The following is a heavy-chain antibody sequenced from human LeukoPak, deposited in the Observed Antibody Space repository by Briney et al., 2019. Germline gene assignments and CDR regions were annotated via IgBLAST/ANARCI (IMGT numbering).Heavy chain of an antibody. CDR1: GYTFTSYD. V-gene: IGHV1-8*03. CDR2: MNPNSGNT. Sequence: ASVRVSCKASGYTFTSYDINWVRQATGQGLEWMGWMNPNSGNTGYAQKFRGRVTITRNTSISTAYMGLSSLRSEDTAVYYCARFEGYQLLGFDPWGQGTLVTVSS. CDR3: ARFEGYQLLGFDP. D-gene: IGHD2-2*01. J-gene: IGHJ5*02.